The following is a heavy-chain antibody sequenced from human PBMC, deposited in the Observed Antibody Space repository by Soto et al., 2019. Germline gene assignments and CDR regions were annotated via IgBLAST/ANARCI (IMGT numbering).Heavy chain of an antibody. Sequence: GGSLRLSCAASGFSFSSYAMTWVRQAPGKGLEWVSGISASGGSTYYADSVKGRFTISRDNSKNTVFVQMNSLRAEDTAVYYCAKDLDRYYNWGQGTLVTVSS. CDR3: AKDLDRYYN. CDR1: GFSFSSYA. J-gene: IGHJ4*02. CDR2: ISASGGST. V-gene: IGHV3-23*01. D-gene: IGHD3-10*01.